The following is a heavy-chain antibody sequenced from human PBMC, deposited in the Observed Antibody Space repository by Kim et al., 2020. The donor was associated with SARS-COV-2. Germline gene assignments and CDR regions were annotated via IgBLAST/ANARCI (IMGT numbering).Heavy chain of an antibody. CDR3: ARDRRYSLDY. D-gene: IGHD2-15*01. Sequence: GGSLRLSCAASGFTFSSNWMSWVRQAPGKGLEWVAKIKEDRSERYYVSSVEGRFTISRDNAENSLYLQMNSLRAEDTGVYYCARDRRYSLDYWGQGTLVTVSS. CDR2: IKEDRSER. CDR1: GFTFSSNW. V-gene: IGHV3-7*01. J-gene: IGHJ4*02.